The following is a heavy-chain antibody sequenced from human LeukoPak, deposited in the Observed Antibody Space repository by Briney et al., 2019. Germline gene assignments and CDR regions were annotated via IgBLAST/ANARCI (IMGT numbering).Heavy chain of an antibody. CDR3: ARVMTGTWWFDP. D-gene: IGHD1-7*01. CDR1: GGSVGSGDYY. V-gene: IGHV4-30-4*01. J-gene: IGHJ5*02. Sequence: SQTLSLTCTVSGGSVGSGDYYWTWIRQAPGKGLEYIGYIHYSENAYYSPSLRSRLSIFADMSKNQFSLKLRSVTAADTAVYYCARVMTGTWWFDPWGQGTLVTVSS. CDR2: IHYSENA.